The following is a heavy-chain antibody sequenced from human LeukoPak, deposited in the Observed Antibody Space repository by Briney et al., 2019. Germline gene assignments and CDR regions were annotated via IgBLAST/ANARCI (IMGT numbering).Heavy chain of an antibody. J-gene: IGHJ5*02. CDR2: INHSGST. V-gene: IGHV4-34*01. D-gene: IGHD6-6*01. CDR1: GESFSGYY. CDR3: ASPVRFDP. Sequence: SETLSLTCAVYGESFSGYYWSWIRQPPGKGLEWIGEINHSGSTNYNPSLKSRVTISVDTSKNQFSLKLSSVTAADTAVYYCASPVRFDPWGQGTLVTVSS.